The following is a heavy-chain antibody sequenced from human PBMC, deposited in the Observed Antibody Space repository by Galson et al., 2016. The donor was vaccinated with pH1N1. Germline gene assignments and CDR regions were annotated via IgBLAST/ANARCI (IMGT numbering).Heavy chain of an antibody. CDR3: ARVRSSGYNYAQQFVD. D-gene: IGHD5-18*01. V-gene: IGHV3-30-3*01. J-gene: IGHJ4*02. Sequence: SLRLSCAASGFTLSCCAMHWVRQAPGEGLEWVAVISSSGDNIFYADSVKCRFTISRDSSKNTLYLQMNNLRPEDTAFYYCARVRSSGYNYAQQFVDWGQGTLVTVSS. CDR1: GFTLSCCA. CDR2: ISSSGDNI.